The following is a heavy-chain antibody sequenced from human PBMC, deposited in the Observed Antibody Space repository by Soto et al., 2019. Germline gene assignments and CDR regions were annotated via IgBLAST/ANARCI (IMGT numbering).Heavy chain of an antibody. V-gene: IGHV3-30*04. Sequence: QVQLVESGGGVVQPGASLRLSCAASGFRFSGFAMHWVRQAPGKGLECVAVISFDGSEKFYVDSVKGRFSISRDDFHSTVFLQMDSLRPEDTGVYYCARDLGGYVHLWDKSNYWGQGTLVNVCS. D-gene: IGHD5-12*01. CDR3: ARDLGGYVHLWDKSNY. CDR1: GFRFSGFA. CDR2: ISFDGSEK. J-gene: IGHJ4*02.